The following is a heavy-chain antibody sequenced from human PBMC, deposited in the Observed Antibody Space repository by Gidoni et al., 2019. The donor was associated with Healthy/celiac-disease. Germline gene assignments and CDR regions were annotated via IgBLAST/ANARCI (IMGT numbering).Heavy chain of an antibody. CDR2: IKSKADGGTT. Sequence: EVQLVESGGGLVTPGGALRLSCAASGCTFSNAWMSWVRQAPGKGLEWVGRIKSKADGGTTDYAAPVKGSCTISRDDSKNTLYLQMNSLKTEDTAVYYCTTHRVIMITFGGVIGFDYWGQGTLVTVSS. CDR3: TTHRVIMITFGGVIGFDY. D-gene: IGHD3-16*02. V-gene: IGHV3-15*01. CDR1: GCTFSNAW. J-gene: IGHJ4*02.